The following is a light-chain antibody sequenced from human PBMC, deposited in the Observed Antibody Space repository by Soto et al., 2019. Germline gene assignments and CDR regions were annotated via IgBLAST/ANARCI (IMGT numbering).Light chain of an antibody. J-gene: IGLJ2*01. CDR3: SSYAGSSVL. V-gene: IGLV2-14*01. CDR2: EVS. CDR1: SSDVGRYDY. Sequence: QSVLTQPASVSGSPGQSITISCTGTSSDVGRYDYVSWYQQHPGKAPKLMIYEVSNRPSGVSNRFSGSKSGNTASLTISGLQAEDEADYYCSSYAGSSVLFGGGTKVTVL.